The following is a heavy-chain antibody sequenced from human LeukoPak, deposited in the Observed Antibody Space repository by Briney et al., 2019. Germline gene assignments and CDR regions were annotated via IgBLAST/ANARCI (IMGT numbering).Heavy chain of an antibody. D-gene: IGHD3-22*01. CDR2: IKPDGNEK. J-gene: IGHJ5*02. Sequence: GGSLRLSCAASGFTFSSYSMNWVRQAPGKGLEWVANIKPDGNEKNYVDSVKGRFTISRDNAKNSLYLQMTSLRAEDTAVYFCVTGGHYSSSWGQGSLVTVSS. CDR1: GFTFSSYS. CDR3: VTGGHYSSS. V-gene: IGHV3-7*01.